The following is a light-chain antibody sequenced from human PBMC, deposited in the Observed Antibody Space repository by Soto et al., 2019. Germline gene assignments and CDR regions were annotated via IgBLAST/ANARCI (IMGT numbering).Light chain of an antibody. Sequence: QSALTQPPSASGSPGQSVAISCTGTSSDVGGYNYVSWYQQHPGKALKLMIYEVNKRPSGVPDRFSGSKSGNTASLTVSGLQAEDEADYYCSSYAGSSNVFGTGTKATV. CDR3: SSYAGSSNV. CDR2: EVN. J-gene: IGLJ1*01. CDR1: SSDVGGYNY. V-gene: IGLV2-8*01.